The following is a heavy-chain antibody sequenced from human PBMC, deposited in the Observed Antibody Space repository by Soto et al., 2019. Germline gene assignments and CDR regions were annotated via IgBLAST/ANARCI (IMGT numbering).Heavy chain of an antibody. CDR2: IAANVTNR. J-gene: IGHJ6*02. Sequence: GGSLRLSCAASGITFTTYAMSWVRQAPGKGLEWVSTIAANVTNRHYADFVKGRFTISRDNSKNTLSLQMNSLRVEDTAIYYCAGDYLRLNSLNGNFYSFGMDVWGQGTAVTVSS. CDR1: GITFTTYA. D-gene: IGHD4-17*01. CDR3: AGDYLRLNSLNGNFYSFGMDV. V-gene: IGHV3-23*01.